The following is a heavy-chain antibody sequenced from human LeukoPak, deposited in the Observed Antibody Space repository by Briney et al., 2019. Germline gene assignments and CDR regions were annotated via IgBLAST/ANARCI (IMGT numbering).Heavy chain of an antibody. J-gene: IGHJ3*02. D-gene: IGHD3-10*01. Sequence: GGSLRLSCAASGFTFSSYAMGWVRQAPGKGLEWVSAISGSGGSTYYADSVKGRFTISRDNSKNTLYLQMNSLRAEDTAVYYCAIPRDFYYYGSGSYFVDAFDIWGQGTMVTVSS. CDR3: AIPRDFYYYGSGSYFVDAFDI. V-gene: IGHV3-23*01. CDR1: GFTFSSYA. CDR2: ISGSGGST.